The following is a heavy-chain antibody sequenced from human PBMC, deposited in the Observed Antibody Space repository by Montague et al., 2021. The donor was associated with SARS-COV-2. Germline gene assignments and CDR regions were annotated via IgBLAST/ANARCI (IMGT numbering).Heavy chain of an antibody. J-gene: IGHJ5*02. CDR3: ARHGCSSGRHRCGFDP. CDR2: IHFSGST. V-gene: IGHV4-59*08. Sequence: SETLSLTCTVSDGSISHYYWNWIRQPPGKGLEWIGYIHFSGSTNYNPSLKSRVAISLDSSENQFSLKLSSVTAADTAAYYCARHGCSSGRHRCGFDPWGQGTLVTVSS. D-gene: IGHD6-19*01. CDR1: DGSISHYY.